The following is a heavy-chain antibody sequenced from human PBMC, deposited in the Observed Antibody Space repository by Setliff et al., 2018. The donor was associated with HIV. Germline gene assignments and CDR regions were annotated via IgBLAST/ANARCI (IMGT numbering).Heavy chain of an antibody. CDR1: GDSISSDGYY. J-gene: IGHJ4*02. Sequence: SETLSLTCIVSGDSISSDGYYWGWIRQPPGKGPEWIGSIYYSGGTYYNPSLKSRVTVSVDTSKNQFSLRLRSVTAADTAVYYCARLEFGGLGLDFWGQGTLVTVSS. V-gene: IGHV4-39*01. CDR3: ARLEFGGLGLDF. CDR2: IYYSGGT. D-gene: IGHD3-10*01.